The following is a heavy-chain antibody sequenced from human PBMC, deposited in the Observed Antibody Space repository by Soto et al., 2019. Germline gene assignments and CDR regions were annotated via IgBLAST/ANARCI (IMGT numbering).Heavy chain of an antibody. CDR2: LNSDGSTT. D-gene: IGHD1-1*01. V-gene: IGHV3-74*01. Sequence: EVQWVESGGGLVQPGVSLRLSCAASGFTFSSYWMHWVRQSPGKGVVWVSRLNSDGSTTNYADYVKGRFTIYRDNTRNTLYLQMNSLRAEDTAVYYGVRDGYPAWVYGVDVWGQGTTVTVS. CDR1: GFTFSSYW. J-gene: IGHJ6*02. CDR3: VRDGYPAWVYGVDV.